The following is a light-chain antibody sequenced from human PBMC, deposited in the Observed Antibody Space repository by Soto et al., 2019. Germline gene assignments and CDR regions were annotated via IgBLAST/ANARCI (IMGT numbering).Light chain of an antibody. CDR3: QQYGSSPQFT. V-gene: IGKV3-20*01. CDR1: QSVSSSY. Sequence: EMVLTQSPGTLSLSPGERATLACRASQSVSSSYLAWYQQKPGQAPRLLIYGASTRATGIPHRFSGSGSGTDFTLTISRLEPEDFEVYYYQQYGSSPQFTFGPATKVDIK. J-gene: IGKJ3*01. CDR2: GAS.